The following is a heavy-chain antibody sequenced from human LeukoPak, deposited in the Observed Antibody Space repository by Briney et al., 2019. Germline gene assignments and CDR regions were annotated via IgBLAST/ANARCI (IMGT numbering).Heavy chain of an antibody. J-gene: IGHJ4*02. CDR3: ATFSDCSGGSCYLFDY. D-gene: IGHD2-15*01. CDR2: INPNSGGT. V-gene: IGHV1-2*06. Sequence: ASVKVSRKASGYTFTGYYMHWVRQAPGQGLEWMGRINPNSGGTNYAQKFQGRVTMTRDTSISTAYMELSRLRSDDTAVYYCATFSDCSGGSCYLFDYWGQGTLVTVSS. CDR1: GYTFTGYY.